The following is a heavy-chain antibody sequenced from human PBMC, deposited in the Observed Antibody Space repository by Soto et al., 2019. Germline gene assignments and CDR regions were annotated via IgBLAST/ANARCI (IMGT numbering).Heavy chain of an antibody. D-gene: IGHD1-1*01. CDR1: GDSISSADYY. J-gene: IGHJ6*02. CDR2: IFYSGTT. V-gene: IGHV4-30-4*01. Sequence: PSETLSLTCTVSGDSISSADYYWSWIRQTPGKGLEWIGHIFYSGTTYYNPSLKSRLTISVDTSKNHFSLWLTSVTAAHTAVYYCARDLWVEPELYYYGMDVWGQGTTVTVSS. CDR3: ARDLWVEPELYYYGMDV.